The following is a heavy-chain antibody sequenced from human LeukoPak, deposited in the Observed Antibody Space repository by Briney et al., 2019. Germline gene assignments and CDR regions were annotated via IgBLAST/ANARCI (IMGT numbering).Heavy chain of an antibody. CDR1: GGTFSSYA. V-gene: IGHV1-69*13. Sequence: SVKVSCKASGGTFSSYAISWVRQAPGQGLEWMGGIIPIFGTANYAQKFQGRVTITADESTSTAYMELSSLRSEDTAAYYCARGRTTYDAFDIWGQGTMVTVSS. D-gene: IGHD1-1*01. CDR3: ARGRTTYDAFDI. J-gene: IGHJ3*02. CDR2: IIPIFGTA.